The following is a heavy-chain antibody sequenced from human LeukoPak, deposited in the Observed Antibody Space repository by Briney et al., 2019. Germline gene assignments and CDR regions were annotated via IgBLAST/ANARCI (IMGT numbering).Heavy chain of an antibody. J-gene: IGHJ4*02. V-gene: IGHV4-30-4*01. Sequence: PSETLSLTCTVSGGSISSGDYYWSWIRQPPGKGLEWIGYIYYSGSTYYNPSLKSRVTISVDTSKNQFSLKLSSVTAADTAVYYCARGATVTTGTLFEYWGQGTLATVSS. CDR3: ARGATVTTGTLFEY. D-gene: IGHD4-17*01. CDR1: GGSISSGDYY. CDR2: IYYSGST.